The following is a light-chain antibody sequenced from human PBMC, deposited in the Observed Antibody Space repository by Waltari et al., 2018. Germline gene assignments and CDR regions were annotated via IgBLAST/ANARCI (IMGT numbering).Light chain of an antibody. V-gene: IGKV4-1*01. CDR3: QQYYSTPPT. CDR1: QTLLYSSNNKNY. Sequence: DIVMTQSPDSLAVSLGERATIHCKSRQTLLYSSNNKNYLAWYQQKPGQPPKLLIYWASARESGVPDRFSGSGSGTDFTLTISSLQAEDVAVYYCQQYYSTPPTFGQGTRLEIK. CDR2: WAS. J-gene: IGKJ5*01.